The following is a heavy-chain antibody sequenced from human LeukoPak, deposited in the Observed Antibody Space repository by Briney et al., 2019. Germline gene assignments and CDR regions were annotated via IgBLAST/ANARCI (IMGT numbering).Heavy chain of an antibody. J-gene: IGHJ3*02. CDR2: IYYSGST. CDR1: DDSITMYY. V-gene: IGHV4-59*12. CDR3: ARVGYYYDSSGYGVLAFDI. D-gene: IGHD3-22*01. Sequence: SETLSLTCTVSDDSITMYYWTWIRQPPGKGLEWIGYIYYSGSTYYNPSLKSRVTISVDTSKNQFSLKLSSVTAADTAVYYCARVGYYYDSSGYGVLAFDIWGQGTMVTVSS.